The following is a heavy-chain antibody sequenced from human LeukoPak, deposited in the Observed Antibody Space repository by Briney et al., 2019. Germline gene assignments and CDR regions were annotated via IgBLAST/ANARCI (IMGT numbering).Heavy chain of an antibody. D-gene: IGHD3-16*01. CDR3: ARDGFGTGSN. J-gene: IGHJ4*02. Sequence: GGSLRLSCAASGLTLSNYWMDWVRQAPGKGLEWVTNIKQDGSEKDYVDSVKGRFIISRDNAKNSLYLQMNTLRADDTAVYYCARDGFGTGSNWGQGTLVTVSS. CDR2: IKQDGSEK. V-gene: IGHV3-7*03. CDR1: GLTLSNYW.